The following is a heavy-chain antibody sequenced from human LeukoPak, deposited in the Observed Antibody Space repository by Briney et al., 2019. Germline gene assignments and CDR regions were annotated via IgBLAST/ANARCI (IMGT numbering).Heavy chain of an antibody. J-gene: IGHJ4*02. D-gene: IGHD3-9*01. Sequence: SVKVSCKASGGTFNSYVFTWVRQAPGHGLEFMGGIIPIFGAPNYAQKFQGRLSITADESTRTAYMELSSLTSEDTAVYYCARSNGISTGYYWRHWGQGTLVTASS. CDR3: ARSNGISTGYYWRH. V-gene: IGHV1-69*13. CDR2: IIPIFGAP. CDR1: GGTFNSYV.